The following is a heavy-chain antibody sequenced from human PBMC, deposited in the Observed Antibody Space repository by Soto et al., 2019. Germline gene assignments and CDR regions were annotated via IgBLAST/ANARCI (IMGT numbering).Heavy chain of an antibody. CDR1: GGIFSSYA. D-gene: IGHD6-19*01. Sequence: QVQLVQSGAEVKKPGSSVKVSCKASGGIFSSYAISWVRQAPGQGLEWMGGIIPIFGTANYAQKFQGRVTITADESTSTAYMELSSLRSEDTAVYYCGAVEAPYYYYGMDVWGQGTTVTVSS. CDR3: GAVEAPYYYYGMDV. J-gene: IGHJ6*02. CDR2: IIPIFGTA. V-gene: IGHV1-69*12.